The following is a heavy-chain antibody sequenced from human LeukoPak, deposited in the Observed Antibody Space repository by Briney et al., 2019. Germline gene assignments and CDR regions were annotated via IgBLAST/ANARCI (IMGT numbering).Heavy chain of an antibody. J-gene: IGHJ3*02. CDR2: ISGSGGGT. Sequence: GGSLRLSCAASGFTVSSNYMSWVRQAPGKGLEWVSAISGSGGGTYYADSVKGRFTISRDNSKNTLYLQMNSLSAEDTAVYYCAKDWSNYGGNSEAAFDIWGQGTMVTVSS. V-gene: IGHV3-23*01. CDR1: GFTVSSNY. D-gene: IGHD4-23*01. CDR3: AKDWSNYGGNSEAAFDI.